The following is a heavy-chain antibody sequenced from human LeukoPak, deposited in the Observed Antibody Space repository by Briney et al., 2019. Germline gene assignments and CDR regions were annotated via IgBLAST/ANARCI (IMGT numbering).Heavy chain of an antibody. CDR3: ARQEYDSSDYYHYYFDH. V-gene: IGHV5-51*01. Sequence: PGETLNISFKGSGSPSTSYCIGGVRQIPGKGLEGMGIINPGDSDTRYSPSFQGQVTISADKSISSAYVQWSSLKASDTAMYYCARQEYDSSDYYHYYFDHWGQGTLVIVSS. CDR2: INPGDSDT. D-gene: IGHD3-22*01. CDR1: GSPSTSYC. J-gene: IGHJ4*02.